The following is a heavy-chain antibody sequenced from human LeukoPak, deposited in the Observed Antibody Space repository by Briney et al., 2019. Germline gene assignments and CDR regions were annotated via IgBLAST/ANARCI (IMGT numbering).Heavy chain of an antibody. J-gene: IGHJ3*02. V-gene: IGHV4-31*01. CDR2: IYYSGST. CDR3: AADSSGYGAFDI. D-gene: IGHD3-22*01. CDR1: GGSISSGGYY. Sequence: SSQTLSLTCTVSGGSISSGGYYWSWIRQHPGKGLEWIGYIYYSGSTYYNPSLKSQVTISVDTSKNQFSLKLSSVTAADTAVYYCAADSSGYGAFDIWGQGTMVTVSS.